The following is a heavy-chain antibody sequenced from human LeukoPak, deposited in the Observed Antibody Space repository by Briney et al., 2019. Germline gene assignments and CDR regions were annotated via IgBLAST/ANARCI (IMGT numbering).Heavy chain of an antibody. J-gene: IGHJ4*02. CDR1: GYTFTSYA. D-gene: IGHD1-26*01. CDR2: INAGNGNT. CDR3: ARDDSASYSLFDY. V-gene: IGHV1-3*01. Sequence: ASVKVSCKASGYTFTSYAMHWVRQAPGQRLEWMGWINAGNGNTKYSQKFQGRVTITRDTSASTAYMELSSLRSEDTAVYYCARDDSASYSLFDYWGQGTLVTVSS.